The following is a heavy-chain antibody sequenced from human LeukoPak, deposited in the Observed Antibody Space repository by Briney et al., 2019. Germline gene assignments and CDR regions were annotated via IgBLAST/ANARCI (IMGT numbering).Heavy chain of an antibody. CDR3: AKGSRGIVVVPAGGGFDY. D-gene: IGHD2-2*01. V-gene: IGHV3-30*18. Sequence: GGSLRLSCAASGFTFSSYGMHWVRQAPGKGLEWVAVISYDGSNKYYADSVKGRFTISRDNSKNTLYLQMNSLRAEDTAVYYCAKGSRGIVVVPAGGGFDYWGQGTLVTVSS. CDR1: GFTFSSYG. CDR2: ISYDGSNK. J-gene: IGHJ4*02.